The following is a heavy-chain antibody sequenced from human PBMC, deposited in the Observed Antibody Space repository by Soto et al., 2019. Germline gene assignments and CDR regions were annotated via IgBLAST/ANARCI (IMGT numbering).Heavy chain of an antibody. Sequence: SETLSLTCAVYGGSFSGYYWNWIRQPPGKGLGWIGEINHSGSTNYNPSLKSPVTISVDTSKNQFSLKLSSVTAADMAGYDCASRYGDCFDYWGQGTLVTVSS. D-gene: IGHD2-21*01. V-gene: IGHV4-34*01. CDR1: GGSFSGYY. CDR3: ASRYGDCFDY. CDR2: INHSGST. J-gene: IGHJ4*02.